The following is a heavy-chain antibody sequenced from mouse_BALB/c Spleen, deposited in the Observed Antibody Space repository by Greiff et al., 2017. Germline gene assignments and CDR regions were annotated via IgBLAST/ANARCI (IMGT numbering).Heavy chain of an antibody. CDR1: GFSLTSYG. V-gene: IGHV2-9*02. CDR3: AREDYDYDIYAMDY. J-gene: IGHJ4*01. Sequence: QVQLKESGPGLVAPSQSLSITCTVSGFSLTSYGVHWVRQPPGKGLEWLGVIWAGGSTNYNSALMSRLSISKDNSKSQVFLKMNSLQTDDTAMYYCAREDYDYDIYAMDYWGQGTSVTVSA. D-gene: IGHD2-4*01. CDR2: IWAGGST.